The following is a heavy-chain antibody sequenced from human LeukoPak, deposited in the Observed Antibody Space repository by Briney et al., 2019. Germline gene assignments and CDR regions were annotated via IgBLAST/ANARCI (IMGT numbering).Heavy chain of an antibody. D-gene: IGHD3-16*01. V-gene: IGHV3-74*01. CDR1: GFTFSSYW. Sequence: PGGSLKLSCAASGFTFSSYWMHWVRQAPGKGLVWVSRINSDGSSTSYADSVKGRFTISRDNSKNTLYLQMNSLRAEDTAVYYCAKEAPRHHDYGEPAPGYWGQGTLVTVSS. J-gene: IGHJ4*02. CDR3: AKEAPRHHDYGEPAPGY. CDR2: INSDGSST.